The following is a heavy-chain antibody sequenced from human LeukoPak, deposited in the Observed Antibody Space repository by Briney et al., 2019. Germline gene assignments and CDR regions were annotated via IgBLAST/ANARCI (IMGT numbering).Heavy chain of an antibody. Sequence: PGGSPRLSCTASGFTFGDYAMSWVRQAPGKGLEWVSFIRIKAYSGTAEYAASVKGRFTISRDDSKSVAYLQMDSLKTEDTAVYYCAGGGPHDILTGRSGYFAYWGQGTLVTVSS. CDR2: IRIKAYSGTA. J-gene: IGHJ4*02. CDR3: AGGGPHDILTGRSGYFAY. CDR1: GFTFGDYA. V-gene: IGHV3-49*04. D-gene: IGHD3-9*01.